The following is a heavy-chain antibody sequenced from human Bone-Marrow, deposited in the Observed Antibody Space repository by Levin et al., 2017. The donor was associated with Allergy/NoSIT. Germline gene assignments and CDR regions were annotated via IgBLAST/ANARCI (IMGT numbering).Heavy chain of an antibody. V-gene: IGHV3-74*01. CDR3: ARDHHYGD. Sequence: AGGSLRLSCAASGFAFSSNWMHWVRQVPGKGLVWVSRINSDGSSTVYADSVQGRFTISRDNAKSTLYLHMNSLRADDTAVYYCARDHHYGDWGQGTLVTVSS. J-gene: IGHJ4*02. D-gene: IGHD4-17*01. CDR1: GFAFSSNW. CDR2: INSDGSST.